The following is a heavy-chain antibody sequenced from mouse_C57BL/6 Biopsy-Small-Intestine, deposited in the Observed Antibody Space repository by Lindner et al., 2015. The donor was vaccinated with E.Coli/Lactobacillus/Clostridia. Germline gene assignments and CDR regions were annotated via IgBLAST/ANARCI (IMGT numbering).Heavy chain of an antibody. CDR3: ARQVLRGWYLDV. V-gene: IGHV1-20*01. CDR1: GYSFTGYF. Sequence: VQLQESGPELVKPGASVKMSCKASGYSFTGYFMNWVKQSHGKSLEWIGRINPYNGDTFYNQKFKGKATLTVDKSSSTAHMELRSLTSEDSALYYCARQVLRGWYLDVWGAGTTVTVSS. CDR2: INPYNGDT. J-gene: IGHJ1*01. D-gene: IGHD2-12*01.